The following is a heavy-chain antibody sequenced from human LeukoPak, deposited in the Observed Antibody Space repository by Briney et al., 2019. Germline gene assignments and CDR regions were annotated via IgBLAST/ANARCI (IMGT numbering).Heavy chain of an antibody. D-gene: IGHD6-13*01. CDR1: GFTFSSYA. CDR3: ARWVIAAAVYFDY. Sequence: GSLRLSCAASGFTFSSYAMSWVRQAPGKGLEWVSAISSSGSTIYYADSVKGRFTISRDNAKNSLYLQMNSLRAEDTAVYYCARWVIAAAVYFDYWGQGTLVTVSS. CDR2: ISSSGSTI. V-gene: IGHV3-21*04. J-gene: IGHJ4*02.